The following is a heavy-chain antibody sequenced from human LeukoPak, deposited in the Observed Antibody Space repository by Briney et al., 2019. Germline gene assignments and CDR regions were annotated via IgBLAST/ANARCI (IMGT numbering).Heavy chain of an antibody. CDR2: INAGNGNT. D-gene: IGHD2-15*01. Sequence: GASVKVSCKASGYTFTSYAMHWVRQAPGQRLEWMGWINAGNGNTKYSQKFQGRVTITRDTSASTAYMELSSLRSEDTAVYYCARGYCSGGSCYSGRPQGSHYGMDVWGQGTTVTVSS. CDR1: GYTFTSYA. V-gene: IGHV1-3*01. J-gene: IGHJ6*02. CDR3: ARGYCSGGSCYSGRPQGSHYGMDV.